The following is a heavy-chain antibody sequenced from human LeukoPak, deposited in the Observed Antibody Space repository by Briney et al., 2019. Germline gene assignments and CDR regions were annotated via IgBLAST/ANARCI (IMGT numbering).Heavy chain of an antibody. CDR3: AKDLVPQQLSPGDY. CDR2: ISHSGDRT. V-gene: IGHV3-23*01. Sequence: PGGSLRLSCGASGFTFSSYAMSWVRQAPGKGLEWVSIISHSGDRTYYADSVKGRFSISRDNSKNTLYLQVNSLRAEDTAVYYCAKDLVPQQLSPGDYWGQGTLVTVSS. J-gene: IGHJ4*02. D-gene: IGHD6-13*01. CDR1: GFTFSSYA.